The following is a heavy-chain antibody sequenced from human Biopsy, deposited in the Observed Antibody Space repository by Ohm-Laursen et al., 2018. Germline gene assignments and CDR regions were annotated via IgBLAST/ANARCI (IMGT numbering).Heavy chain of an antibody. CDR3: ARMDCSGGSCHYYSYGMDV. Sequence: SETLSLTCTVSGVSITAYYWSWIRQPPGKGLECIGNIHHSGSTNYNPSLKSRLTISVDTSKNQFSLKLSSVTAADTAVYYCARMDCSGGSCHYYSYGMDVWGQGTTVTVS. CDR1: GVSITAYY. V-gene: IGHV4-4*09. D-gene: IGHD2-15*01. CDR2: IHHSGST. J-gene: IGHJ6*02.